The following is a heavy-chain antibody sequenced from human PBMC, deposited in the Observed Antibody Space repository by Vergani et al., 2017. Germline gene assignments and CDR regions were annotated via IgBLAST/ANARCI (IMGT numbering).Heavy chain of an antibody. D-gene: IGHD3-3*01. Sequence: EVELVESGGGLVQPGGSLRLSCAASGFTFNEYWMHWARQVPGKGLVWVSGINGDGDTISYAGSVKGRFTISRDNAKNTLFLQMNSLRAEDTAVYYCARRRKFRFEVVWENWFDPWGQGTLVTVSS. CDR2: INGDGDTI. CDR1: GFTFNEYW. CDR3: ARRRKFRFEVVWENWFDP. V-gene: IGHV3-74*02. J-gene: IGHJ5*02.